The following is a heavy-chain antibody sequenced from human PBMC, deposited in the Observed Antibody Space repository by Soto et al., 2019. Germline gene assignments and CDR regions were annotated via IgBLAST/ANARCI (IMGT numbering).Heavy chain of an antibody. CDR3: ARSYGGTFYGYDI. D-gene: IGHD1-26*01. CDR2: VSYTGNT. Sequence: KTSETLSLTCTVSGGSVSSFHWSWIRQSPGKGLEWIGYVSYTGNTKYNPALKRRVTISVDTSKKQFSLKLSSVSAADTGLYYCARSYGGTFYGYDIWGQGILVTVS. V-gene: IGHV4-59*02. J-gene: IGHJ4*02. CDR1: GGSVSSFH.